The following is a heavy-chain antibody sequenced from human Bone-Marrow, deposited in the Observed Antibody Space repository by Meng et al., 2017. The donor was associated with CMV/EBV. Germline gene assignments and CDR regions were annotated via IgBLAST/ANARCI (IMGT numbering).Heavy chain of an antibody. Sequence: VSCYTFSSYGISRVRQAPGQGLECMGWISAYNGNPNDAQKLQGRVTMTTDTSTSTAYMELRSLRSDDTAVYYCARVKTRVDRVGDYWGQGTLVTVSS. D-gene: IGHD1-26*01. CDR3: ARVKTRVDRVGDY. V-gene: IGHV1-18*01. CDR2: ISAYNGNP. J-gene: IGHJ4*02. CDR1: CYTFSSYG.